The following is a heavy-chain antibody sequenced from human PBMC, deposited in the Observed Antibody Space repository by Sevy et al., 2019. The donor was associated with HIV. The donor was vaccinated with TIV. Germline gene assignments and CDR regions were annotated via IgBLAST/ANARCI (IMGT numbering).Heavy chain of an antibody. J-gene: IGHJ4*02. D-gene: IGHD3-3*01. Sequence: GGSLRLSCAASGFTFSTYGMNWVRQAPGKGLEWVAFIRYDESEQYCADSVKGRCTISRDNSKSTLYLRLSSLRDEDTAVYYCAKDPRPSHRITTFGGVDYFEYWGQGTQVTVSS. V-gene: IGHV3-30*02. CDR2: IRYDESEQ. CDR3: AKDPRPSHRITTFGGVDYFEY. CDR1: GFTFSTYG.